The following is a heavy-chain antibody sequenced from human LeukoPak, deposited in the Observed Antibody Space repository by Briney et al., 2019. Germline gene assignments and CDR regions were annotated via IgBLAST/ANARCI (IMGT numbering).Heavy chain of an antibody. V-gene: IGHV4-59*08. CDR2: IYYSGST. J-gene: IGHJ6*02. CDR3: ARQDVVVITAATYYYGMDV. D-gene: IGHD2-2*01. CDR1: GGSISSYY. Sequence: SETLSLTCTVSGGSISSYYWNWIRQPPAKGLAWIGYIYYSGSTNYNPSLKSRVTISVDTSKNQFSLKLSSVTAADTAVYYCARQDVVVITAATYYYGMDVWGQGTTVTVSS.